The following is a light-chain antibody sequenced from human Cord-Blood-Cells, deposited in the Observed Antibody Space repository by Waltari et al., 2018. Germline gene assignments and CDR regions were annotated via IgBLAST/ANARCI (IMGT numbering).Light chain of an antibody. CDR3: QQYNNSWT. V-gene: IGKV3-15*01. Sequence: EIVMTQSPATLSVSPGETATLSCRASQSVSSNLAWYQQKPGQAPRLLIYGASTRATGIPARFSGSGSGTEFTLTISSLQSEDFAVYYCQQYNNSWTFGQGTKVEIK. J-gene: IGKJ1*01. CDR2: GAS. CDR1: QSVSSN.